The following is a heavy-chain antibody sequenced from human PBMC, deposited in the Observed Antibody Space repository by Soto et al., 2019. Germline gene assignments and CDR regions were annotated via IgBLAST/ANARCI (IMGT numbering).Heavy chain of an antibody. CDR3: ARDRSGWYDF. J-gene: IGHJ4*02. Sequence: QVQLVQSGAEVKKPGASVKVSCKASGYAFSDYHVQWVRQPPGRGLEWMGWINPKSGDTNYAQNFQGSVTMTRDTSISTAYMELSSLRSDDTAVFYCARDRSGWYDFWGQGTLVTVSA. D-gene: IGHD6-19*01. CDR1: GYAFSDYH. V-gene: IGHV1-2*04. CDR2: INPKSGDT.